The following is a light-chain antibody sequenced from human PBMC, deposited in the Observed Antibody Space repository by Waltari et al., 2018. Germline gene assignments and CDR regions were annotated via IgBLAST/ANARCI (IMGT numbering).Light chain of an antibody. V-gene: IGKV1-12*01. J-gene: IGKJ2*01. CDR1: QGIRNW. CDR2: GAT. CDR3: QQSLDSPYT. Sequence: DIQLTQSPSSVSASVGDRVTITCRASQGIRNWLAWYQQKPGKAPKLLIFGATTLQSGVPSRFSGSGSGTDFTLTISSLQPEDFATYYCQQSLDSPYTFGQGTRLEI.